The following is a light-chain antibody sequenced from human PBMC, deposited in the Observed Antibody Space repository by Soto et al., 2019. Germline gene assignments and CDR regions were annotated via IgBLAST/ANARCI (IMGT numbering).Light chain of an antibody. Sequence: IQMTQSPATLSASVGDRVTITCRASQSISGWLAWYQQKPGKAPNLLIYKASSLESGVPSRFSGSGSGTEFALTISSLQPANFATYYCPQYKTYPYTLGQGTKLEIK. V-gene: IGKV1-5*03. CDR1: QSISGW. J-gene: IGKJ2*01. CDR2: KAS. CDR3: PQYKTYPYT.